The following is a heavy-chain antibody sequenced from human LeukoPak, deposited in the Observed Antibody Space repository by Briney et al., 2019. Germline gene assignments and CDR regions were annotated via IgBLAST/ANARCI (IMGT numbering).Heavy chain of an antibody. CDR3: VSYGYIRGFDY. J-gene: IGHJ4*02. CDR1: GGSISSSSYY. CDR2: IYYSGST. D-gene: IGHD5-18*01. V-gene: IGHV4-39*07. Sequence: PSETLSLTCTVSGGSISSSSYYWGWIRQPPGTGLEWIGSIYYSGSTYYNPSLKSRVTISIDTSKNQFSLKLSSVTAADTAVYYCVSYGYIRGFDYWGQGSLVTVSS.